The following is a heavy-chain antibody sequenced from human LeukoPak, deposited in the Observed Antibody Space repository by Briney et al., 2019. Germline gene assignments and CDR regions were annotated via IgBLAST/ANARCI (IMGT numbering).Heavy chain of an antibody. CDR2: ISGSGGSI. CDR3: AKGGAAMVNYYFDY. Sequence: GGSLRLSCAASGFTITSYAMSWVRQAPGKGLEWVSVISGSGGSIYSADSVKGRFTISRDNSKNTLFLQMNSLRAEDTAVYYCAKGGAAMVNYYFDYWGQGTLVTVSS. CDR1: GFTITSYA. D-gene: IGHD5-18*01. V-gene: IGHV3-23*01. J-gene: IGHJ4*02.